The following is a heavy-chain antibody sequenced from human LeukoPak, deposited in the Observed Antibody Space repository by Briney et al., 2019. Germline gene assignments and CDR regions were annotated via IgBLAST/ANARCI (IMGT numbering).Heavy chain of an antibody. CDR3: AKATGYLL. D-gene: IGHD1-14*01. CDR2: ISYDGSNK. J-gene: IGHJ4*02. V-gene: IGHV3-30*04. Sequence: GGSLRLSCAASGFTFSSYAMHWVRQAPGKGLEWVAVISYDGSNKYYADSVKGRFTISRDNSKNTLYLQMNSLRAEDTAVYYCAKATGYLLWGQGTLVIVSS. CDR1: GFTFSSYA.